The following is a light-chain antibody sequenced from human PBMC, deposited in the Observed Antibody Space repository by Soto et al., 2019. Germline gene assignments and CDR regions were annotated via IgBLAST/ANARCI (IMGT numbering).Light chain of an antibody. CDR1: ISDIGSNT. J-gene: IGLJ3*02. CDR3: AAWDDSLDGWV. V-gene: IGLV1-44*01. CDR2: SDN. Sequence: QSALTQPPSASGTPGQRVTISCSGSISDIGSNTVDWYQQLPGTAPKLLIYSDNQRPSGVPDRFSGSKSDTSASLAISGLQSEDEADYYCAAWDDSLDGWVFGGGTKLTVL.